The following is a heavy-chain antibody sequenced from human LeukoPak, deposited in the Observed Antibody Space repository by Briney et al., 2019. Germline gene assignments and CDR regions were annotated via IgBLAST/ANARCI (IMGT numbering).Heavy chain of an antibody. V-gene: IGHV4-30-2*01. CDR2: IYHSGST. J-gene: IGHJ4*02. D-gene: IGHD3-10*01. CDR3: ARAYGSGRRIVWDY. Sequence: SQTLSLTCAVSGGSISSGGDSWSWIRQPPGKGLEWIVYIYHSGSTYYNPSLKSRVTISVDRSKNQFSLKLSSVTAADTAVYYCARAYGSGRRIVWDYWGQGTLVTVSS. CDR1: GGSISSGGDS.